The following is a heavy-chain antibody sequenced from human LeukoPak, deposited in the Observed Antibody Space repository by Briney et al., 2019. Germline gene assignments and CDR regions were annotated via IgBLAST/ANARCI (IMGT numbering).Heavy chain of an antibody. CDR3: ARDLPESGYYHFDY. V-gene: IGHV6-1*01. Sequence: SQTLSLTCAISGDSISSNSAAWNWIRQSPSRGLEWLGRTYYRSKWYHDFAVSVTSRITISPDTSKNQFSLHLKSVTPDDTAVYYCARDLPESGYYHFDYWGQGTLATVSS. CDR1: GDSISSNSAA. CDR2: TYYRSKWYH. D-gene: IGHD3-22*01. J-gene: IGHJ4*02.